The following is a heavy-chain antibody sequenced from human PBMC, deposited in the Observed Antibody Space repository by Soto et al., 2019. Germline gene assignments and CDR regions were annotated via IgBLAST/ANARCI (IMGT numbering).Heavy chain of an antibody. CDR1: GFTFSSYA. CDR2: VSIGGST. Sequence: GGSLRLSCAASGFTFSSYAMGWVRQGPGKGLEWVAVVSIGGSTHYADSVRGRFTISRDNSKNTLSLQMNSLTAEDTAVYFCAKRRGAGGHFDYWGQGALVTVSA. D-gene: IGHD2-15*01. CDR3: AKRRGAGGHFDY. J-gene: IGHJ4*02. V-gene: IGHV3-23*01.